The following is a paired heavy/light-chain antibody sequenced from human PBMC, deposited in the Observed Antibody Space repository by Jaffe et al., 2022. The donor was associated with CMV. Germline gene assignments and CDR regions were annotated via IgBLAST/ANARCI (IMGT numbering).Light chain of an antibody. CDR3: QSYDSSLSALVV. CDR1: SSNIGAGYD. J-gene: IGLJ2*01. Sequence: QSVLTQPPSVSGAPGQRVTISCTGSSSNIGAGYDVHWYQQLPGTAPKLLIYGNSNRPSGVPDRFSGSKSGTSASLAITGLQAEDEADYYCQSYDSSLSALVVFGGGTKLTVL. V-gene: IGLV1-40*01. CDR2: GNS.
Heavy chain of an antibody. CDR2: FDPEDGET. V-gene: IGHV1-24*01. CDR3: ATFGSITIFGVATPEPVFDY. Sequence: QVQLVQSGAEVKKPGASVKVSCKVSGYTLTELSMHWVRQAPGKGLEWMGGFDPEDGETIYAQKFQGRVTMTEDTSTDTAYMELSSLRSEDTAVYYCATFGSITIFGVATPEPVFDYWGQGTLVTVSS. D-gene: IGHD3-3*01. J-gene: IGHJ4*02. CDR1: GYTLTELS.